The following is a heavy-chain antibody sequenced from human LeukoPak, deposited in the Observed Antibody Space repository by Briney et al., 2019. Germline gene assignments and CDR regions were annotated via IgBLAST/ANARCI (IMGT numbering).Heavy chain of an antibody. J-gene: IGHJ4*02. CDR1: GDSIRGFY. D-gene: IGHD3-3*01. CDR2: MYISGST. CDR3: ASLDGETFAH. V-gene: IGHV4-4*07. Sequence: PSETLSLTCTVSGDSIRGFYWSWVRQPAGQGLEYIGHMYISGSTTYNPSLKSQVTMSVDLAKNEVSLKLTSVTAADTAIYFCASLDGETFAHWGRGTLVLVSS.